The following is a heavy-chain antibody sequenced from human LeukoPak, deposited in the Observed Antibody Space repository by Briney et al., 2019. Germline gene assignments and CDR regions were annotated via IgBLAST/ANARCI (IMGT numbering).Heavy chain of an antibody. CDR3: ASGYSYGYK. Sequence: GGSLRLSCAASGFTFSSYWMSWDRQAPGKGLEWVANIKQDGSEKYYVDSVKGRFTISRDNAKNSLYLQMNSPRAEDTAVYYCASGYSYGYKWGQGTLVTVSS. D-gene: IGHD5-18*01. J-gene: IGHJ4*02. V-gene: IGHV3-7*01. CDR2: IKQDGSEK. CDR1: GFTFSSYW.